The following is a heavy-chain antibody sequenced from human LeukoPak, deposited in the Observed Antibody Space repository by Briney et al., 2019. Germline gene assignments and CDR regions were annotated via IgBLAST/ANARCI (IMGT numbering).Heavy chain of an antibody. CDR3: VSGWYSNWFDP. CDR2: ISSSSSTI. Sequence: PGGSLRLSCAASGFTFSSYSMNWVRQAPGKGLEWVSYISSSSSTIYYADSVKGRFTISRDNAKNSLYLQMNSLRAEDTAVYHCVSGWYSNWFDPWGQGTLVTVSS. D-gene: IGHD6-19*01. CDR1: GFTFSSYS. V-gene: IGHV3-48*01. J-gene: IGHJ5*02.